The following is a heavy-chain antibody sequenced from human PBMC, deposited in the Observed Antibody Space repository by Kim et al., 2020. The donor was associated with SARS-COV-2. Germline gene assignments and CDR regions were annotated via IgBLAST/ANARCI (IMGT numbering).Heavy chain of an antibody. CDR1: GGTFSSYA. CDR2: IIPILGIA. V-gene: IGHV1-69*04. Sequence: SVKVSCKASGGTFSSYAISWVRQAPGQGLEWMGRIIPILGIANYAQKFQGRVTITADKSTSTAYMELSSLRSEDTAVYYCARDGSGSSTRQNWFDPWGQ. J-gene: IGHJ5*02. D-gene: IGHD3-10*01. CDR3: ARDGSGSSTRQNWFDP.